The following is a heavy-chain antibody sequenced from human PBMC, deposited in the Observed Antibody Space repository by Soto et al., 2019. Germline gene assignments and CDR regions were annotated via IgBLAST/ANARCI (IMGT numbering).Heavy chain of an antibody. CDR3: ARVVKAGDYGDYGRYYFDY. J-gene: IGHJ4*01. CDR2: ISAYSGNT. V-gene: IGHV1-18*04. D-gene: IGHD4-17*01. Sequence: QVQLVQSGAEVKKPGASVKVSCKASGYTFTTYGITWVRQAPGQGLELMGWISAYSGNTNYAQKLQGRFTVTTDTSTNTAYMDLRSLRSDDTAVYYCARVVKAGDYGDYGRYYFDYWGHGTLVTVSS. CDR1: GYTFTTYG.